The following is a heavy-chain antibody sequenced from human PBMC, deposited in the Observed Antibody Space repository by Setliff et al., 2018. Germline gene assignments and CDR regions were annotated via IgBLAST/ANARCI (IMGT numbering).Heavy chain of an antibody. CDR2: IYYSGST. CDR3: ARLTSSYDFWSGYYSHLNYPDAFDT. Sequence: ASETLSLTCTVSGGSISSHYWSWIRQPPGKGLEWIGYIYYSGSTNYNPSLKSRVTISVDTSKNQFSLKLSSVTAADTAVYYCARLTSSYDFWSGYYSHLNYPDAFDTWGQGTMVTVSS. J-gene: IGHJ3*02. V-gene: IGHV4-59*11. CDR1: GGSISSHY. D-gene: IGHD3-3*01.